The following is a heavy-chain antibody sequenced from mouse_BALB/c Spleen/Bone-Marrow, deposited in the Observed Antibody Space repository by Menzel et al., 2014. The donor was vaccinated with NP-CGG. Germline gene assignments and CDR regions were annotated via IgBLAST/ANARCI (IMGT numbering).Heavy chain of an antibody. CDR2: ISDGGTYS. V-gene: IGHV5-4*02. CDR3: ARDMDDY. J-gene: IGHJ2*01. D-gene: IGHD1-1*02. Sequence: EVQLVESGGGLMKPGGSLKLSCAASGFTFSDYYMYWVRQTPEKRLEWVATISDGGTYSYYADSVKGRFTISRDNAKSNLYLQMNSLKSEDTAMYYCARDMDDYWGQGTTLTVSS. CDR1: GFTFSDYY.